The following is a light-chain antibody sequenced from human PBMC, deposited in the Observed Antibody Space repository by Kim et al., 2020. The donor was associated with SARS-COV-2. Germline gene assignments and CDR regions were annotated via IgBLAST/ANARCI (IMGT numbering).Light chain of an antibody. CDR3: QVWDSSSDHVV. J-gene: IGLJ2*01. Sequence: PGKTATNTGGGNNIGRQSVHWYQQKPGHAPVLVIYYDTNRPSGIPERFSGSNSGNTATLTISRVEVGDEADYYCQVWDSSSDHVVFGGGTQLTVL. CDR1: NIGRQS. CDR2: YDT. V-gene: IGLV3-21*04.